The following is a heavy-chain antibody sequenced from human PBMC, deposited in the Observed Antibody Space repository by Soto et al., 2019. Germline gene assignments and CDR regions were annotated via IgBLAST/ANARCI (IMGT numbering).Heavy chain of an antibody. V-gene: IGHV1-3*04. J-gene: IGHJ4*02. CDR3: AKGGRQWLVTSDFNY. CDR2: INTGNSNT. Sequence: ASVKVSCKASGYTFTTYAMHWVRQAPGQRLEWMGWINTGNSNTKYSQKFQGRFTISRDSSKNTVSLEMTSLRAEDTAVYYCAKGGRQWLVTSDFNYWGQGALVTVSS. D-gene: IGHD6-19*01. CDR1: GYTFTTYA.